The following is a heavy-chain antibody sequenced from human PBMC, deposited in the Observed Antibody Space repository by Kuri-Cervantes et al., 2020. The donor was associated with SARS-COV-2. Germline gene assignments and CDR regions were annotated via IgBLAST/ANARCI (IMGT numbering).Heavy chain of an antibody. V-gene: IGHV3-30-3*01. J-gene: IGHJ3*02. Sequence: LSLTCAASGFTFSSYAMHWVRQAPGKGLEWVAVISYDGSNKYYADSVKGRFTISRDNSKNTLYLQMNSLRAEDTAVYYCAKVDARAFDIWGQGTMVTVSS. CDR1: GFTFSSYA. CDR2: ISYDGSNK. CDR3: AKVDARAFDI.